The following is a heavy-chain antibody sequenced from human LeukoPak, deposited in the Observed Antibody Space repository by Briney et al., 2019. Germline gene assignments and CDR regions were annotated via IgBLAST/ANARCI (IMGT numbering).Heavy chain of an antibody. CDR3: ARGQQLVGDY. J-gene: IGHJ4*02. V-gene: IGHV3-53*01. CDR1: GFTVSSNY. Sequence: PGGSLRLSCAASGFTVSSNYMTWVRQAPGKGLAWVAVIYGGGSTYYADSVKGRFTISRDNSKNTLYLQMNSLRAEDTAVYYCARGQQLVGDYWGQGSLVTVSS. D-gene: IGHD6-13*01. CDR2: IYGGGST.